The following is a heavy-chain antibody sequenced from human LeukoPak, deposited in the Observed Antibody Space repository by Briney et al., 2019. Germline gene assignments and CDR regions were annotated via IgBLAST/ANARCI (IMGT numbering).Heavy chain of an antibody. V-gene: IGHV1-18*01. J-gene: IGHJ4*02. D-gene: IGHD4-17*01. CDR3: ARALATVTTFLY. Sequence: GASVKVSCKASGYTLSSYGISWGRQAPGQGLEWMGWISAYNGNTNYAQKLQGRVTMTTDTSTSTAYMELRSLRSDDTAVYYCARALATVTTFLYWGQGTLVTVSS. CDR2: ISAYNGNT. CDR1: GYTLSSYG.